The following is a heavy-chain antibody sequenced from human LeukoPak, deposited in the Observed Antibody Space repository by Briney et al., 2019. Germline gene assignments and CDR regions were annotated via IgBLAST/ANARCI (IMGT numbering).Heavy chain of an antibody. CDR3: AKESGSNWSPLDS. J-gene: IGHJ4*02. CDR2: ISYRGSHK. D-gene: IGHD4-11*01. Sequence: GGSLRLSCAASGFTFSSYGMQWVRQAPGKGLEWVAMISYRGSHKYYADSVKGRFTISRDNSENTLYPEMDSLRADDTAVFYCAKESGSNWSPLDSWGQGTLVTVSS. V-gene: IGHV3-30*18. CDR1: GFTFSSYG.